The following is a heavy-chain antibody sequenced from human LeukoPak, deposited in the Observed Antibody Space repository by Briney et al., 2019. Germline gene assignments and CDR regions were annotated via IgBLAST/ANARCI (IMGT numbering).Heavy chain of an antibody. CDR3: ATRRITIFGVTYNWFDP. D-gene: IGHD3-3*01. J-gene: IGHJ5*02. CDR2: IYHSGST. CDR1: GYSISSGYY. V-gene: IGHV4-38-2*01. Sequence: PSETLSLTCAVSGYSISSGYYWGWIRQPPGKGLEWVGSIYHSGSTYYNPSLKSRVTISVDTSKNQFSLKLSSVTAADTAVYYCATRRITIFGVTYNWFDPWGQGTLVTVSS.